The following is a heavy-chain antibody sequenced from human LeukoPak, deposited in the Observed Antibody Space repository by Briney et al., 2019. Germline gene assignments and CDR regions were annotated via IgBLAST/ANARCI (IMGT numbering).Heavy chain of an antibody. V-gene: IGHV4-39*01. J-gene: IGHJ4*02. D-gene: IGHD3-3*01. CDR3: ARHQGRVTNFDY. Sequence: PSETLSLTCTVSGDSISNSFYYWGCIRQPPGKGLEWIGSIYYSGSTYYNPSLKSRVTISVDTSKNQFSLKLSSVTAADTAVYYCARHQGRVTNFDYWGLETLVSVSS. CDR2: IYYSGST. CDR1: GDSISNSFYY.